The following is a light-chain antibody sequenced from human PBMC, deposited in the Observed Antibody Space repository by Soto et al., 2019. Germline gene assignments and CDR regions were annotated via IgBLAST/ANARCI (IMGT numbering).Light chain of an antibody. V-gene: IGKV3-20*01. CDR1: QSVSSNY. CDR2: DAS. CDR3: QQYGIAPT. Sequence: EIVLTQSPGTLSLSPGERATLSCRSSQSVSSNYLAWYQQKRDQAPRLVIYDASGRATGVPDRFSGSGSGTDFTLNISRLEHEDFAVYYCQQYGIAPTFGQGTKVEIK. J-gene: IGKJ1*01.